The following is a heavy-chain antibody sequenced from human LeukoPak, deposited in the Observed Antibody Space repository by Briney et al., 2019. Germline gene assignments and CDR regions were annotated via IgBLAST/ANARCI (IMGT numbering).Heavy chain of an antibody. CDR2: ISAYNGNT. Sequence: ASVKVSCKASGYTFTSYGISWVRQAPGQGLEWMGWISAYNGNTNYAQKLQGRVTMTTDTSTSTAYMELRSLRSDDTAVYYCAREKGTRGYNWFDPWGQGTLVTVSS. J-gene: IGHJ5*02. V-gene: IGHV1-18*01. CDR1: GYTFTSYG. D-gene: IGHD1-1*01. CDR3: AREKGTRGYNWFDP.